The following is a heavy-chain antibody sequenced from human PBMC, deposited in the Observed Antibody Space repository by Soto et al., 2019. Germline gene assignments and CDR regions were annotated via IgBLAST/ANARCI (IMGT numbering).Heavy chain of an antibody. D-gene: IGHD1-26*01. J-gene: IGHJ3*02. Sequence: GGSLRLSCAASGFTFSSYGMHWVRQAPGKGLEWVAVIWYDGSNKYYADSVKGRFTISRDNSKNTLYLQMNSLRAEDTAVYYCARDNLGLGATDAFDIWGQGTMVTVSS. CDR3: ARDNLGLGATDAFDI. CDR2: IWYDGSNK. CDR1: GFTFSSYG. V-gene: IGHV3-33*01.